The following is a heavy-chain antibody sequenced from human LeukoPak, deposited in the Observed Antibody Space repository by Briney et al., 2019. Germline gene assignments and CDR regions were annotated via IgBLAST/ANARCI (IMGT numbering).Heavy chain of an antibody. CDR1: GFTFSSYW. D-gene: IGHD6-19*01. V-gene: IGHV3-74*01. Sequence: GGFLRLSCAASGFTFSSYWMHWVRQAPGKGPVWVSRINSDGSSTSYADSVKGRFTISRDNAKNTLYLQMNSLRAEDTAVYYCVPEEKYSSGWYYFDYWGQGTLVTVSS. CDR3: VPEEKYSSGWYYFDY. CDR2: INSDGSST. J-gene: IGHJ4*02.